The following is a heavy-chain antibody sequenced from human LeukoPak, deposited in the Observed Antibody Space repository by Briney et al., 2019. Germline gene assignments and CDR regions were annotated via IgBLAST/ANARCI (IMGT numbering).Heavy chain of an antibody. CDR2: IWNDESNK. CDR1: GFAFSSYG. D-gene: IGHD1-26*01. V-gene: IGHV3-33*06. CDR3: AKTVGARATAPYYFDY. J-gene: IGHJ4*02. Sequence: CSAFGFAFSSYGMHWVRQAPGKGPGWVAGIWNDESNKYYADSVKCRFTISRDNSKNTLYLQMNSLRAEDTAVYYCAKTVGARATAPYYFDYWGQGTLVTVSS.